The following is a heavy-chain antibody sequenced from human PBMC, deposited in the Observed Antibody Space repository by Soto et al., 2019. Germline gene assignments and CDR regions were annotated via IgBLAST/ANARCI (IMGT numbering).Heavy chain of an antibody. D-gene: IGHD2-2*01. CDR1: GGSISSSSYY. Sequence: QLQLQESGPGLVKPSETLSLTCTVSGGSISSSSYYWGWIRQPPGKGLEWIGSIYYSGSTYYNPSLKSRITISVDTSKNQSSLKRSSVTAADTAVYYCARRGRLCSSTSCYVFYYYYGMDVWGQGTTVTVSS. CDR3: ARRGRLCSSTSCYVFYYYYGMDV. CDR2: IYYSGST. J-gene: IGHJ6*02. V-gene: IGHV4-39*01.